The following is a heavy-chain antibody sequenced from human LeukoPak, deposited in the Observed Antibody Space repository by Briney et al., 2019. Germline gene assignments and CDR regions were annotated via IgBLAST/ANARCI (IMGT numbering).Heavy chain of an antibody. V-gene: IGHV3-15*01. CDR3: SVAFYYDGSGYTYFQY. J-gene: IGHJ4*02. CDR2: IKKKTDGGTT. CDR1: GITLSNAL. D-gene: IGHD3-22*01. Sequence: PGGSLRLSCAASGITLSNALMTWVRQAPGKGLEWVGRIKKKTDGGTTDYAAPVKGRFTISRDDSLNTLYLQMNNLKTEDTAVYYCSVAFYYDGSGYTYFQYWGQGALVTVSP.